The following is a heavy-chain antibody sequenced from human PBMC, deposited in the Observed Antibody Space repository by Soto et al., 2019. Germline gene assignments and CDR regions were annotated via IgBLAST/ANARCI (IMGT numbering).Heavy chain of an antibody. CDR1: GGSISSYY. CDR3: ARIAVSGPRTGFDY. V-gene: IGHV4-59*08. Sequence: SGTLSLTCTVSGGSISSYYWSWIRQPPGKGLEWIGYIYYSGSTNYNPSLKSRVTISVDTSKNQFSLKLSSVTAADTAVYHCARIAVSGPRTGFDYWGQGILVTVSS. J-gene: IGHJ4*02. D-gene: IGHD6-19*01. CDR2: IYYSGST.